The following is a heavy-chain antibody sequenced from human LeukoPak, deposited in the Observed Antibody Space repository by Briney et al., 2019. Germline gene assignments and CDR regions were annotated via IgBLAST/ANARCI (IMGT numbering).Heavy chain of an antibody. Sequence: SETLSLTCTVSGGSISSGSYYWSWIRQPAGKGLEWIGRIYTSGSTNYNPSLKSRVTISADTSKNQFSLKLSSVTAADTAVYYCARAEAYSGYGSFDYWGQGTLVTVPS. D-gene: IGHD5-12*01. CDR3: ARAEAYSGYGSFDY. CDR1: GGSISSGSYY. CDR2: IYTSGST. J-gene: IGHJ4*02. V-gene: IGHV4-61*02.